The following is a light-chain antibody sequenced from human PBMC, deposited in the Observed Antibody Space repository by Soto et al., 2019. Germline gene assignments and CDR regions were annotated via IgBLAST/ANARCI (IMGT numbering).Light chain of an antibody. CDR3: QQYNSYPPT. Sequence: DIQMTQSPSTLSASVGDRVTITCRARQSISSWLAWYQQKPGKAPKLLIYKASSLESGVPSRFSGSGSGTEFTLTISSLQPDDFATYYCQQYNSYPPTFGGGTKVDIK. CDR2: KAS. J-gene: IGKJ4*01. CDR1: QSISSW. V-gene: IGKV1-5*03.